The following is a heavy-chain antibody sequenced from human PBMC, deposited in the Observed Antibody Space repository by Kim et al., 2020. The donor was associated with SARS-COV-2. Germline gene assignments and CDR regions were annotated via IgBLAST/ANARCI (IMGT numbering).Heavy chain of an antibody. CDR1: GFTFSSYW. Sequence: GGSLRLSCEASGFTFSSYWMHWVRQAPGKGLVWVTRINSDGTTTDYADSVKGRFTISRDNARNTLYLQADSLRVDDTAVYYCVRGLNGADTRDYWGQGTL. CDR3: VRGLNGADTRDY. J-gene: IGHJ4*02. V-gene: IGHV3-74*01. CDR2: INSDGTTT. D-gene: IGHD2-8*01.